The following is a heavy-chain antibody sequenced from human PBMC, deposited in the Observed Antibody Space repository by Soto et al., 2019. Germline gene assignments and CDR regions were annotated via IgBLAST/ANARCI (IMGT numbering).Heavy chain of an antibody. CDR1: GGSFSGYY. D-gene: IGHD1-7*01. CDR3: ARGGETGTNREGYYYYGMDV. CDR2: INHSGIT. V-gene: IGHV4-34*01. Sequence: QVQLQQWGAGLLKPSETLSLTCAVYGGSFSGYYWSWIRKPPGKGLEWIGEINHSGITNDNPSLKSRVTISVDTSKNHFSLKLSSVTAADTAVYYCARGGETGTNREGYYYYGMDVWGQGTTVTVSS. J-gene: IGHJ6*02.